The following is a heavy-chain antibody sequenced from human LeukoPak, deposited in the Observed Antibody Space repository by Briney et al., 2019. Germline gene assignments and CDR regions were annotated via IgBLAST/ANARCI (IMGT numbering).Heavy chain of an antibody. J-gene: IGHJ4*02. CDR3: AKDPEHGGYHSGQFDY. CDR2: ISADGGST. Sequence: GGSLRLSCAASGFTFSKYGMSWVRQAPGKGLQCVSTISADGGSTYYPDSVKGRFTISRDNSKNTLYLQMNSLRAEDTAVYYCAKDPEHGGYHSGQFDYWGQGTLVTVSS. V-gene: IGHV3-23*01. D-gene: IGHD3-22*01. CDR1: GFTFSKYG.